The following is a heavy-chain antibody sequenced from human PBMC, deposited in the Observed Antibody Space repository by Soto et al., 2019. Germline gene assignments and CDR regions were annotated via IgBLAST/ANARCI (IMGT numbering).Heavy chain of an antibody. CDR1: GYTFTDYD. V-gene: IGHV1-8*01. CDR3: ARVAVAARPRWYNWFDP. Sequence: QEQLVQSGAEVKKPGASVKVSCKTSGYTFTDYDINWVRQATGQGLEWIGWMNPNSGETGYAQKFHGRVTMTRSASISKAYLELSSLRSEDTAVYYCARVAVAARPRWYNWFDPWGQGTLVTVSS. D-gene: IGHD2-15*01. CDR2: MNPNSGET. J-gene: IGHJ5*02.